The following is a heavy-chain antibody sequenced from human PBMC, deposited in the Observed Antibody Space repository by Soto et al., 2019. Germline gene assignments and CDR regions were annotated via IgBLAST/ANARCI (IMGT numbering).Heavy chain of an antibody. CDR2: IYYSVST. D-gene: IGHD4-17*01. CDR3: ARSDYRDYFFYFDY. J-gene: IGHJ4*02. V-gene: IGHV4-61*01. Sequence: SETLSLTCTVSGGSVSSGSYYCSWIRQPPGKGLEWIGYIYYSVSTNYNPSLKSRVTISVDTHKNQFSLKLSSVTAADTAVYYCARSDYRDYFFYFDYWGQGTLVTVS. CDR1: GGSVSSGSYY.